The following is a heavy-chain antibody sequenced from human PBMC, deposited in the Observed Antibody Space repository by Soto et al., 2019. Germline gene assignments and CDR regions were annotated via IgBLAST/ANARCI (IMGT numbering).Heavy chain of an antibody. CDR1: GYTFTSYG. D-gene: IGHD6-19*01. CDR2: INTKNGNT. Sequence: QIYLVQSGAEVKKPGASVKVSCKASGYTFTSYGIIWVRQAPGQGLEWMGWINTKNGNTHYAQKLQGRVTMTTDRSKTTAYMELRSLRTDDTAVYFCARDQAQYSNGWYYWGQGTLVTVSS. CDR3: ARDQAQYSNGWYY. V-gene: IGHV1-18*01. J-gene: IGHJ4*02.